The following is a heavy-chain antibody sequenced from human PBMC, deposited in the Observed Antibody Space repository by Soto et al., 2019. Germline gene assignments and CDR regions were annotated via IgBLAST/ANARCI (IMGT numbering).Heavy chain of an antibody. CDR1: GGSISSSSYY. D-gene: IGHD3-3*01. CDR2: IYYSRST. J-gene: IGHJ6*02. Sequence: SLTCTVSGGSISSSSYYWGWIRQPPGKGLEWIGSIYYSRSTYYNPSLKSRVTISVDTSKNQFSLKLSSVTAADTAVYYCARPYYDFWSGYLAYYYGMDVWGQGTTVTVSS. V-gene: IGHV4-39*01. CDR3: ARPYYDFWSGYLAYYYGMDV.